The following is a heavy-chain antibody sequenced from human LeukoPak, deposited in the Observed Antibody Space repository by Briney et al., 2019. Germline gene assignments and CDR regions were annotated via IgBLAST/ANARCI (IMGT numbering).Heavy chain of an antibody. CDR2: XDHXGXT. CDR3: ASQVRLERRYYYYSMDV. D-gene: IGHD1-1*01. Sequence: SETLXLTXAVYGGSFSGXXWXXXRQPPGKGLXXXXXXDHXGXTXYXXSLKXRXXXSXXTSKNQFSLKLSSVTAADXXVYYCASQVRLERRYYYYSMDVWGKGTTVTVSS. CDR1: GGSFSGXX. J-gene: IGHJ6*03. V-gene: IGHV4-34*01.